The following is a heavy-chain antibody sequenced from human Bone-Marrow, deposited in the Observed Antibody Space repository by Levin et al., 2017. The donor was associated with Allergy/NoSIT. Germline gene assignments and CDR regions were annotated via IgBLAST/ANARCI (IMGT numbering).Heavy chain of an antibody. Sequence: SQTLSLTCTVSGGSLSGYYWNWIRQSPGKGLEWIGYMFHRGSTNYNPSLKRRVTISADTSNNQFSLKLESVTPADTAIYYCARVRSGEYFLDLWGQGRLVTVSS. D-gene: IGHD3-3*01. CDR1: GGSLSGYY. CDR3: ARVRSGEYFLDL. V-gene: IGHV4-59*12. J-gene: IGHJ5*02. CDR2: MFHRGST.